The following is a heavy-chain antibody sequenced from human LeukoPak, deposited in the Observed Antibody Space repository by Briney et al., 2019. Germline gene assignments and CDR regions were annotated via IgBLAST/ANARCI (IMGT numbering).Heavy chain of an antibody. J-gene: IGHJ3*02. V-gene: IGHV1-18*01. Sequence: ASVKVSCKASGYTFNSYAFSWVRQAPGQGLEWVGWISNYNGDTNYAQKFQGRVTMTTDTSTKTSHMELRNLGSDDTAVYYCATWSTSPNAFDIWGQGTMVTVSS. CDR2: ISNYNGDT. CDR1: GYTFNSYA. D-gene: IGHD2-2*01. CDR3: ATWSTSPNAFDI.